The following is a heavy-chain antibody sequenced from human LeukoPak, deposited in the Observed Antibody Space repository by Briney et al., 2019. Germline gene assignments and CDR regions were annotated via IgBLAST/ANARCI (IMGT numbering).Heavy chain of an antibody. D-gene: IGHD6-13*01. Sequence: NRGESLKISCKGSGYSFTSYWIAWVRQMPGKGLEWMGIVNPADSDTRYSPSFQGQVTISVDKSISTAYLQWSSLQASDTAMYYCATVPRIPAVGNTEYFQYWGQGTLVTVSS. CDR2: VNPADSDT. CDR1: GYSFTSYW. J-gene: IGHJ1*01. V-gene: IGHV5-51*01. CDR3: ATVPRIPAVGNTEYFQY.